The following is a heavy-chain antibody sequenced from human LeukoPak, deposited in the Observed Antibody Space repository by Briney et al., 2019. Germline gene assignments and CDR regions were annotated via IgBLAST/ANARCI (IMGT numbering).Heavy chain of an antibody. CDR1: GFAFGTYA. Sequence: PGGSLRLSCAGSGFAFGTYAMSWVRQAPGMGLEWVSSISANGQATYYADSVEGRSTISRDNSKSTLYLQLNSLRAEDTATYCCARDPYNTILYRLAHWGQGTLVTVSS. CDR3: ARDPYNTILYRLAH. V-gene: IGHV3-23*01. D-gene: IGHD3-10*01. J-gene: IGHJ4*02. CDR2: ISANGQAT.